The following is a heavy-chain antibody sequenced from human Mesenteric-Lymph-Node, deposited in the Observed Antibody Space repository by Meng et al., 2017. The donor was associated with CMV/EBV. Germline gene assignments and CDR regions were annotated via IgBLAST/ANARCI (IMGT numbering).Heavy chain of an antibody. CDR3: ARVDYDILTENWFDP. Sequence: GGSLRLSCAASGFTVSSNYMSWVRQAPGKGLAWVSVIYSGGSTYYADSVKGRFTISRDNSKNTLYLQMNSLRAEDTAVYYCARVDYDILTENWFDPWGQGTLVTVSS. CDR1: GFTVSSNY. D-gene: IGHD3-9*01. J-gene: IGHJ5*02. CDR2: IYSGGST. V-gene: IGHV3-53*01.